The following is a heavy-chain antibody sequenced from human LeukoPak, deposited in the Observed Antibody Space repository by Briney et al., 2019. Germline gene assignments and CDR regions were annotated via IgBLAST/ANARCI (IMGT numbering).Heavy chain of an antibody. J-gene: IGHJ6*03. CDR2: TRNKANSYTT. CDR1: GFTFSDHY. V-gene: IGHV3-72*01. D-gene: IGHD5-18*01. Sequence: GGSLRLSCAASGFTFSDHYMDWVRQAPGKGLEWVGRTRNKANSYTTEYAASVKGRFTISRDDSKNSLYLQMNSLKTEDTAVYYCARGGYSYGWGYYYMDVWGKGTTVTVSS. CDR3: ARGGYSYGWGYYYMDV.